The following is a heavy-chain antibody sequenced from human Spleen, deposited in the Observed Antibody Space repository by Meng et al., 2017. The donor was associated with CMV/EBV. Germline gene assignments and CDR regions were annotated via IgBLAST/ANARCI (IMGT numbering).Heavy chain of an antibody. D-gene: IGHD3-3*01. V-gene: IGHV3-74*01. CDR3: ASGYYDFWSGYGGNYYYYGMDV. CDR2: INSDGSTT. Sequence: GESLKISCAASGFTFTGYWMHWVRQVPGKGPVWVSRINSDGSTTTYADSVKGRFTISRDNAKNTLYLQMNSLRGEDTAVYYCASGYYDFWSGYGGNYYYYGMDVWGQGTTVTVSS. J-gene: IGHJ6*02. CDR1: GFTFTGYW.